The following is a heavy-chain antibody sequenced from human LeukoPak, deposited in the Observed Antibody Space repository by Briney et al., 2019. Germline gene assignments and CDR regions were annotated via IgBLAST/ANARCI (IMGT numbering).Heavy chain of an antibody. J-gene: IGHJ2*01. Sequence: KPSETLSLTCTVSGGSISSSSYYWGWIRQPPGKGLEWIGSIYYSRSTYYNPSPKSRVTISVDTSKNQFSLKLSSLTAADTAVYYCARGVTMIVVVIHDWYFDLWGRGTLVTVSS. CDR3: ARGVTMIVVVIHDWYFDL. CDR1: GGSISSSSYY. V-gene: IGHV4-39*01. CDR2: IYYSRST. D-gene: IGHD3-22*01.